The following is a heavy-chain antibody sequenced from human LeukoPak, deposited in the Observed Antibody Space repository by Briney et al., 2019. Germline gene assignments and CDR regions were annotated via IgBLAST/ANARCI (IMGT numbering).Heavy chain of an antibody. D-gene: IGHD3-3*01. CDR3: ARLESGTYYDFWSGYFNY. V-gene: IGHV4-4*07. CDR2: IYTSGST. Sequence: PSETLSLTCTDSGGSISSYYWSWIRQPAGKGLEWIGRIYTSGSTNYNPSLKSRVTMSVDTSKNQFSLKLSSVTAADTAVYYCARLESGTYYDFWSGYFNYWGQGTLVTVSS. CDR1: GGSISSYY. J-gene: IGHJ4*02.